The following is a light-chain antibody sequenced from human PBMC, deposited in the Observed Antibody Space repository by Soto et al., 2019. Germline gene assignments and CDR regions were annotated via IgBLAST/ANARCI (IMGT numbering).Light chain of an antibody. CDR3: QQYSASPLT. Sequence: EIVLTQSAGTLSLSPGERATLSCRASQSVANNYLAWYQQRPGQAPRLVIYDASSRATGIPDRFSASGPGTDFTLTISRLEPEDFAVYFCQQYSASPLTFGQGTKVDIK. CDR1: QSVANNY. J-gene: IGKJ1*01. V-gene: IGKV3-20*01. CDR2: DAS.